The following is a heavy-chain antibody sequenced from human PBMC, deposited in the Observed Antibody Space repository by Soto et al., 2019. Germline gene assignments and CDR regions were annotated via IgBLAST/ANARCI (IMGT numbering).Heavy chain of an antibody. J-gene: IGHJ6*02. D-gene: IGHD2-2*01. V-gene: IGHV3-7*01. CDR2: IKQDGSEK. CDR1: GFTFSSYW. CDR3: ARKFSTINYSYYYGMDV. Sequence: EVQLVESGGGLVQPGGSLRVSCAASGFTFSSYWMSWVRQAPGKGLEWVANIKQDGSEKYYVDSVKDRFTISRDNAKHSLYLQMNSLRAEDTAVYYCARKFSTINYSYYYGMDVWGQGTAVTVSS.